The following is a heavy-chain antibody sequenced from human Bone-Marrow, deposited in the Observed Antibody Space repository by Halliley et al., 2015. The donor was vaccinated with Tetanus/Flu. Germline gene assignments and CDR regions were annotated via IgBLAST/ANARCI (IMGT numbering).Heavy chain of an antibody. D-gene: IGHD3-22*01. Sequence: YIYYSGSPSYNPSLNSRVTISVDTSNNQFSLKLSSLTAADTAVYYCARSLGGYYDSSGHPEYWGQGTLVTVSS. V-gene: IGHV4-31*02. CDR3: ARSLGGYYDSSGHPEY. J-gene: IGHJ4*02. CDR2: IYYSGSP.